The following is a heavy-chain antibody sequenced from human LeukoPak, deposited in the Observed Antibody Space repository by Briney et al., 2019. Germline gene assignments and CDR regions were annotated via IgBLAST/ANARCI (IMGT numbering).Heavy chain of an antibody. J-gene: IGHJ3*02. V-gene: IGHV4-39*01. D-gene: IGHD3-22*01. Sequence: SETLSLTCTVSGGSISSSSYYWGWIRQPPGKGLEWIGSIYYSGSTYYNPSLKSRVTISVDTSKNQFSLKLSSVTAADTAVYYCARPSTMTPDAFDIWGQGTMVTVSS. CDR2: IYYSGST. CDR3: ARPSTMTPDAFDI. CDR1: GGSISSSSYY.